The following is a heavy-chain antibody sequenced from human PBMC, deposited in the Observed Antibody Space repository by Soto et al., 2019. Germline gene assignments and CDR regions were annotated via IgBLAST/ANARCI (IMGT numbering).Heavy chain of an antibody. CDR3: AKDIDDQYSYGIYGMDV. J-gene: IGHJ6*02. CDR2: ISWDGGST. Sequence: PGGSLRLSCAASGFTFDDYTMHWVRQAPGKGLEWVSLISWDGGSTYYADSVKGRFTISRDNSKNSLYLQMNSLRTEDTALYYCAKDIDDQYSYGIYGMDVWGQGTTVTVSS. D-gene: IGHD5-18*01. CDR1: GFTFDDYT. V-gene: IGHV3-43*01.